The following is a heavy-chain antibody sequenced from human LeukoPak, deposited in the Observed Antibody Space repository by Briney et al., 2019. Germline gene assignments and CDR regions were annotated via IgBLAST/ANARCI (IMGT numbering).Heavy chain of an antibody. Sequence: GGSLRLSCAASGFTFDDYAMHWVRQAPGKGLEWVSGISWNSGSIGYADSVKGRFTISRDNAKNSLYLQMNSLRAEDTALYYCAKDLVAAVAGMFDYWGQGTLVTVSS. J-gene: IGHJ4*02. V-gene: IGHV3-9*01. D-gene: IGHD6-19*01. CDR1: GFTFDDYA. CDR2: ISWNSGSI. CDR3: AKDLVAAVAGMFDY.